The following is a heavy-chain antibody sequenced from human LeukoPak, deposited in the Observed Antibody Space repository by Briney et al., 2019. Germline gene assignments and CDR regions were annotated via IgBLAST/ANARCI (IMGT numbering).Heavy chain of an antibody. V-gene: IGHV3-48*01. Sequence: SGGSLRLSCAASGFTFSSYSMNWVRQAPGKGLEWVSYISSSSSTIYYADSVKGRFTISRDNAKNSLYLQMNRLRAEDTAVYYCTKDPNGDYVGAFDFWGQGTLVTVSS. CDR3: TKDPNGDYVGAFDF. CDR1: GFTFSSYS. CDR2: ISSSSSTI. J-gene: IGHJ3*01. D-gene: IGHD4-17*01.